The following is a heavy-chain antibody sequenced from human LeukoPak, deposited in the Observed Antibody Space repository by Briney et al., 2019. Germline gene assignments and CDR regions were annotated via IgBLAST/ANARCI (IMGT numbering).Heavy chain of an antibody. CDR1: GYSFTSFY. D-gene: IGHD5-12*01. CDR2: ISPNNGGT. V-gene: IGHV1-2*02. Sequence: GASVKVSCKASGYSFTSFYVHWVRQAPGQGPEWMGWISPNNGGTKYARQFQGRITLTRDTSITTAYMDLTRLTSNDTAVYYCARVEARSSDDSGYPFWGQGTLVSVSS. J-gene: IGHJ4*02. CDR3: ARVEARSSDDSGYPF.